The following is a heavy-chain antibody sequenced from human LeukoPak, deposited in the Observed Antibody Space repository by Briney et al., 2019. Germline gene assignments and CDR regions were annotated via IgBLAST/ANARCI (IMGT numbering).Heavy chain of an antibody. CDR1: SFPVSSNY. CDR3: ARMVWAAMAN. D-gene: IGHD5-18*01. CDR2: MYSNGTT. Sequence: PGGSLRLSCAASSFPVSSNYISWVRQAPGKGLEWLSVMYSNGTTHYADSVKGRLTVSRHNSKNTLYLQMNSLRHEDTALYYCARMVWAAMANWGQGTRVTVSS. J-gene: IGHJ4*02. V-gene: IGHV3-53*04.